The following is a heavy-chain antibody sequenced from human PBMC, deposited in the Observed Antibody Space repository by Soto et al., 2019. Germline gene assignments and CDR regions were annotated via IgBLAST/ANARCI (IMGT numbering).Heavy chain of an antibody. CDR1: GFTFSSYA. CDR2: ISGSGGST. J-gene: IGHJ4*02. Sequence: EVQLLESGGGLVQPGGSLRLSCAASGFTFSSYAMSWVRQAPGKGLEWVSAISGSGGSTYYADSVKGRFTISRDNSKNTLYLQMNSLRAEDTAICYCAKDASWWWDYFDYWGQGTLVTVSS. CDR3: AKDASWWWDYFDY. V-gene: IGHV3-23*01. D-gene: IGHD2-8*02.